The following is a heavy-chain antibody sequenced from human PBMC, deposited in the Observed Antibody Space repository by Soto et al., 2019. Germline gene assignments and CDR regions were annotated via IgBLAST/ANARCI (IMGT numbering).Heavy chain of an antibody. CDR3: ARKYSSGSFDS. V-gene: IGHV1-3*04. D-gene: IGHD6-19*01. CDR2: IHTGNGAT. Sequence: ASVQVSCKTSGYSFIGYGLHWVRQAPGQSLEWMGWIHTGNGATKYSQKFQGRLTITRDTSASTAYMEVTSLTSEDTAVYYCARKYSSGSFDSWGQGTLVTVSS. CDR1: GYSFIGYG. J-gene: IGHJ4*02.